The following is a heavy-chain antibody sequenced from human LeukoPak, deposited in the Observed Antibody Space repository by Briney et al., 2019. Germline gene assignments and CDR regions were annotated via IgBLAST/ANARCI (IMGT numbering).Heavy chain of an antibody. D-gene: IGHD3-3*01. CDR2: INHSGST. CDR1: GGSFSGYY. V-gene: IGHV4-34*01. J-gene: IGHJ5*02. CDR3: ARGLQLFDFWSVPKNWFDP. Sequence: PSETLSLTCAVYGGSFSGYYWSWIRQPPGKGPEWIGEINHSGSTNYNPSLKSRVTISVDTSKNQFSLKLSSVTAADTAVYYCARGLQLFDFWSVPKNWFDPWGQGTLVTVSS.